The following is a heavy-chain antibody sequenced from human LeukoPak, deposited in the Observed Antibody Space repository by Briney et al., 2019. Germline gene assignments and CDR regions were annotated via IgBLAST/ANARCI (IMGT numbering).Heavy chain of an antibody. V-gene: IGHV3-53*01. CDR2: IYSGGST. CDR1: GFTVSNNY. Sequence: GGSLRLSCAASGFTVSNNYMSWVRQAPGKGLEWVSVIYSGGSTYYTDSVKGRFTISRDTSKNTLYLQMNSLRAEDTAVYYCAAQGVFSHGGHWGLGTLVTVSS. D-gene: IGHD3-16*01. CDR3: AAQGVFSHGGH. J-gene: IGHJ4*02.